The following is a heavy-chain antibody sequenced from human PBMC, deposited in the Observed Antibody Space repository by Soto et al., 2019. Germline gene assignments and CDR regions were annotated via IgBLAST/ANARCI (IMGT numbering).Heavy chain of an antibody. Sequence: EVQLVESGGGLVKPGGSLRLSCAASGFTFSSYSMNWVRQAPGKGLEWVSSISSSSSYIYYADAVKGRFTISRDNAKNSLYLQMNSLRAEDTAVYYCARAGGGYFDYWGQGTLVTVSS. V-gene: IGHV3-21*01. CDR3: ARAGGGYFDY. J-gene: IGHJ4*02. D-gene: IGHD3-16*01. CDR1: GFTFSSYS. CDR2: ISSSSSYI.